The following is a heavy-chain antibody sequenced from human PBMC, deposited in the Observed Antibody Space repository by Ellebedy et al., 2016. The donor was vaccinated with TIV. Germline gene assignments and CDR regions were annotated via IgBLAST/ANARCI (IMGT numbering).Heavy chain of an antibody. CDR1: GFTLSNYW. J-gene: IGHJ3*02. Sequence: PGGSLRLSCAASGFTLSNYWTTWVRQAPGKGLEWVANIKQDGSEIYYVDSVKGRFAISRDNAKNSLYLQMNSLRAEDTALYYCAGGSGFLFDIWGQGTMVTVSS. D-gene: IGHD3-22*01. V-gene: IGHV3-7*04. CDR3: AGGSGFLFDI. CDR2: IKQDGSEI.